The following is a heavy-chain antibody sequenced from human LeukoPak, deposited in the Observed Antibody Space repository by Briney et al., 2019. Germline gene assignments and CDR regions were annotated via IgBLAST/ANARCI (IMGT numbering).Heavy chain of an antibody. CDR2: IKQDGSEK. CDR3: ARDTSGGWYGLIDY. J-gene: IGHJ4*02. V-gene: IGHV3-7*01. CDR1: GFTFTSFC. D-gene: IGHD6-19*01. Sequence: GGSLRLSCEASGFTFTSFCMSWVRQAPGRALEWVANIKQDGSEKYYVDPVKGRFTISRDNAKNSLYLQMNSLRAEDTAVYYCARDTSGGWYGLIDYWGQGTPVTVSS.